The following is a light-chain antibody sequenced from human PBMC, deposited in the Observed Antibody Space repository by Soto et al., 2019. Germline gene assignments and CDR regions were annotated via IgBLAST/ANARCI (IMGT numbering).Light chain of an antibody. CDR3: ATWDSSLSAGV. CDR2: DND. CDR1: SSNIGNNY. J-gene: IGLJ2*01. V-gene: IGLV1-51*01. Sequence: QSVLTQPPSVSAAPGQTVTIPCSGTSSNIGNNYVSWYQQLPGTAPKLLIYDNDKRPSGIPDRFSGAKSGTSATLGVTGLQTGDEADYYCATWDSSLSAGVFGGGTKLTVL.